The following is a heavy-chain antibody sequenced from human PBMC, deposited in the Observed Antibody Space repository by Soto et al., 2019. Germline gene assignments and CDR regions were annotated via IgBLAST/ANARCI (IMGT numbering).Heavy chain of an antibody. D-gene: IGHD2-15*01. V-gene: IGHV4-30-2*01. CDR2: IYQSGST. CDR3: ARGVGIFNYYYGMDV. Sequence: SETLSLTCAVSGGSISSGNYFWSWIRQPPGKGLEWIGYIYQSGSTYYNPSLKSRVTISVDRSKNQFSLKLSSVTAADTAVYYCARGVGIFNYYYGMDVCGQGTTVTVSS. J-gene: IGHJ6*02. CDR1: GGSISSGNYF.